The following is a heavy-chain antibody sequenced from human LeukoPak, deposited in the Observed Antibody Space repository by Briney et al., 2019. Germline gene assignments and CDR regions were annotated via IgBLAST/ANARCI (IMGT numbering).Heavy chain of an antibody. J-gene: IGHJ6*02. V-gene: IGHV3-33*01. D-gene: IGHD4-17*01. CDR2: IWYDGSNK. CDR1: GFTFSSYG. CDR3: ARSYGDSFLPYYYYAMDV. Sequence: GRSLRLSCAASGFTFSSYGMHWVRQAPGKGLEWVAVIWYDGSNKYYADSVKGRFTISRAHSTTTPSLQMNSLRAEDTAVYYCARSYGDSFLPYYYYAMDVSGQGTTVTVSS.